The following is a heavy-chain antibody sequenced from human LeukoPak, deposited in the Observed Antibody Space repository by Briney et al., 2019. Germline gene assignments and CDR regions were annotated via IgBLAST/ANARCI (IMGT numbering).Heavy chain of an antibody. CDR3: AKDTVWSGSGSYYDY. CDR2: IKGRGGIT. V-gene: IGHV3-23*01. D-gene: IGHD3-10*01. J-gene: IGHJ4*02. CDR1: GFTFSSYA. Sequence: GGSLRLSCAASGFTFSSYAMSCVREAPGKGLEWVSAIKGRGGITYYADSVKGRFTISRDNSKKKLSLQMNSLRAEDTAVYYCAKDTVWSGSGSYYDYWGQGTLVTVSS.